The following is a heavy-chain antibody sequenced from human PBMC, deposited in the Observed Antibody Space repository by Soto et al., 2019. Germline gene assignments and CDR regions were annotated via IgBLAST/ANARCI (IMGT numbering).Heavy chain of an antibody. CDR2: IIPISDTT. CDR3: PRSQGSSTSLEIYYYYYYGMDV. Sequence: QVQLVQSGAEVKKPGSSVKVSCKASGGTFSSYAISWVRQAPGQGLEWMGGIIPISDTTNYAQKFQGRVTITADDSTSTAYMELSSLRSQDTAVYYCPRSQGSSTSLEIYYYYYYGMDVWGQGTTVTVSS. D-gene: IGHD2-2*01. V-gene: IGHV1-69*01. CDR1: GGTFSSYA. J-gene: IGHJ6*02.